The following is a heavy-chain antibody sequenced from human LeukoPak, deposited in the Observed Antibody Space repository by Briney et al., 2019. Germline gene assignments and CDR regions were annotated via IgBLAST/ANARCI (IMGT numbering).Heavy chain of an antibody. V-gene: IGHV3-23*01. CDR1: GFTFSSYA. J-gene: IGHJ5*02. D-gene: IGHD3-22*01. CDR2: ISGSGGST. CDR3: AKDRARPFYDSSGYYSDWFDP. Sequence: GGSLRLSCAASGFTFSSYAMSWVGPAPGEGVEWVSAISGSGGSTYYADSVKSRFTISRDNYKNTLYLQMNSLRAEDTAVYYCAKDRARPFYDSSGYYSDWFDPWGQGTLVTVSS.